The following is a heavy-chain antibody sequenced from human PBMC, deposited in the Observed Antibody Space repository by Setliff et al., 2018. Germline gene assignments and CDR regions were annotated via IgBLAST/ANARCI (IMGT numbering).Heavy chain of an antibody. J-gene: IGHJ4*02. Sequence: SVKVSCKASGGTFSSYAISWVRQAPGQGLEWMGGIIPIFGTANYAQKFQGRVTITTDESTSTAYMELSSLRSEDTDVYYCARGSRGGWYSSYYFDYWGQGTLVTVSS. CDR3: ARGSRGGWYSSYYFDY. V-gene: IGHV1-69*05. D-gene: IGHD1-26*01. CDR1: GGTFSSYA. CDR2: IIPIFGTA.